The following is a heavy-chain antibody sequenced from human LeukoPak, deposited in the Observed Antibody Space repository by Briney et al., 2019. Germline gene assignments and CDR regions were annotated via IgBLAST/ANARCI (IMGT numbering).Heavy chain of an antibody. CDR1: GGSIRSYY. CDR3: ARASNYYGMDV. V-gene: IGHV4-59*01. J-gene: IGHJ6*02. CDR2: ISYSGST. Sequence: SETLSHTCTVSGGSIRSYYWSWIRQPPGKGLELIGYISYSGSTNYNPSLKSRVTISVDTSRDQFSLKLSSVTAADTAVYYCARASNYYGMDVWGQATTVTVSS.